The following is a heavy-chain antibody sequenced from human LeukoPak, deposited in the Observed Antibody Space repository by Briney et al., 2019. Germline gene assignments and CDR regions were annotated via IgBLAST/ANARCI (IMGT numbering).Heavy chain of an antibody. CDR2: ISYDGSNK. J-gene: IGHJ6*04. CDR3: ARDVAGSPPLDV. Sequence: GGSLRLSCAASGFTFSSYGMHWVRQAPGKGLEWVAVISYDGSNKYYADSVKGRFTISRDNAKNTLYLQMNSLRDEDTAIYYCARDVAGSPPLDVWGKGTTVTVSS. V-gene: IGHV3-30*03. D-gene: IGHD6-19*01. CDR1: GFTFSSYG.